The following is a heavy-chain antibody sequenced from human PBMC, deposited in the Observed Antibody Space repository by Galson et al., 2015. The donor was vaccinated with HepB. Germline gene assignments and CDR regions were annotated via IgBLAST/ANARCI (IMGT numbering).Heavy chain of an antibody. V-gene: IGHV4-61*02. CDR1: GGSISSGDYY. CDR3: ARVVLEVDAPSFRAFDI. CDR2: TYASGST. D-gene: IGHD2-15*01. Sequence: TLSLTCTVSGGSISSGDYYWNWIRQPAGKGLEWLGRTYASGSTNYNPSFKSRVTMSVDKSKNQFSLKLGSVTAADTAVYYCARVVLEVDAPSFRAFDIWGQGTMVTVSS. J-gene: IGHJ3*02.